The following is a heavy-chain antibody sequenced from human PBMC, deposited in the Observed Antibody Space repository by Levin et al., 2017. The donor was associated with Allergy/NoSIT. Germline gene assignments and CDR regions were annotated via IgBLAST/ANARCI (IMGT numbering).Heavy chain of an antibody. CDR2: IGSGGDT. CDR1: GFTFSSNA. V-gene: IGHV3-23*01. J-gene: IGHJ4*02. D-gene: IGHD1/OR15-1a*01. CDR3: AKGGMGTDGGIGS. Sequence: PSGGSLRLSCTASGFTFSSNAMTWVRQAPGKGLEWVSSIGSGGDTYHADSVKGRFTISRDNSKNTMYLQLNSLRAEDTAVYYCAKGGMGTDGGIGSWGQGTLVSVSS.